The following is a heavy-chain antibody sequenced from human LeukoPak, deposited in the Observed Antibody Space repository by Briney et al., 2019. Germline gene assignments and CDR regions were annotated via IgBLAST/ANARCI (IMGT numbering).Heavy chain of an antibody. Sequence: SETLSLTCAVYGGSFSGYYWSWIRQPPGKGLEWIGEINHRGSTNYNPSLKSRVTISVDTSKNQFSLKLSSVTAADTAVYYCVRGPYYYDSRGFDPWGQGTLVTVSS. D-gene: IGHD3-22*01. V-gene: IGHV4-34*01. CDR2: INHRGST. CDR3: VRGPYYYDSRGFDP. CDR1: GGSFSGYY. J-gene: IGHJ5*02.